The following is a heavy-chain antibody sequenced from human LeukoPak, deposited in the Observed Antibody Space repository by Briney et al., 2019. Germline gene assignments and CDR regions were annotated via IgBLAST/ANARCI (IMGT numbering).Heavy chain of an antibody. CDR1: GFTFSSYA. V-gene: IGHV3-23*01. J-gene: IGHJ4*02. CDR3: TTSWPKVREGDQ. CDR2: ISGSGGST. D-gene: IGHD3-16*01. Sequence: PGGSLRLSCAASGFTFSSYAMSWVRQAPGKGLEWASAISGSGGSTYYADSVKGRFTISRDNSKDTLFLHMSSLRVEDTAVYYCTTSWPKVREGDQWGQGTLVTVS.